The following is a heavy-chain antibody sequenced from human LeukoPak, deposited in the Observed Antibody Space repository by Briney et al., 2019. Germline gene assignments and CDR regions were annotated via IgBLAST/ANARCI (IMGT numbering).Heavy chain of an antibody. V-gene: IGHV3-23*01. Sequence: GSLRLSCAASGFTFSSYAMSWVRQAPGKGLEWVSAISRSGDSTYYADSVKGRFTISRDNSKNTLYLQTNSLRAEDTAVYYCAKDRYYFEYWGQGTLVTVSS. CDR2: ISRSGDST. CDR3: AKDRYYFEY. CDR1: GFTFSSYA. J-gene: IGHJ4*02.